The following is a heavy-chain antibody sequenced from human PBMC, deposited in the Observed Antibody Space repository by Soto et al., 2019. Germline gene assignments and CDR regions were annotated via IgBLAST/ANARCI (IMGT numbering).Heavy chain of an antibody. Sequence: GGSLRLSCAASGFNFNIYALNWVRQAPGKGLEWVSSISGGGRFTYYADSVKGRFTISRDDSKNTLHLQMTSLRPEDTAVFYCAKSGPTNHFDQWGQGTLVTVSS. CDR3: AKSGPTNHFDQ. J-gene: IGHJ4*02. V-gene: IGHV3-23*01. CDR1: GFNFNIYA. CDR2: ISGGGRFT. D-gene: IGHD1-26*01.